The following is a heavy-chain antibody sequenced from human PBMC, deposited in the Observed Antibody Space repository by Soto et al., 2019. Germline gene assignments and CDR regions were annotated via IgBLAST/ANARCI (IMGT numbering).Heavy chain of an antibody. D-gene: IGHD2-15*01. V-gene: IGHV1-69*02. Sequence: QVQLVQSGAEVKKPGSSVKVSCKASGGTFSSYTISWVRQAPGQGLEWMGRIIPILGIANYAQKFQGRVTITADKSTSTAYMELSSLRSEDTAVYYCASPAAGSDYYYYMDVWGKGTTVTVSS. CDR1: GGTFSSYT. CDR2: IIPILGIA. CDR3: ASPAAGSDYYYYMDV. J-gene: IGHJ6*03.